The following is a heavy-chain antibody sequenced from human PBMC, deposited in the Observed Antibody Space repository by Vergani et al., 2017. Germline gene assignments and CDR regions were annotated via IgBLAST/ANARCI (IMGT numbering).Heavy chain of an antibody. CDR3: ARGESDFWSGYYVY. CDR1: GGSLSSYY. V-gene: IGHV4-59*01. Sequence: QVQLQESGPGLVKPSETLSLTCTFSGGSLSSYYWSWIRQPPGKGLEWIGYIYYSGSTNYNPSLQSRVTISVDTPKNQFSLKLSSVTAADTAVDYCARGESDFWSGYYVYGSEGTLVTVSS. J-gene: IGHJ4*02. CDR2: IYYSGST. D-gene: IGHD3-3*01.